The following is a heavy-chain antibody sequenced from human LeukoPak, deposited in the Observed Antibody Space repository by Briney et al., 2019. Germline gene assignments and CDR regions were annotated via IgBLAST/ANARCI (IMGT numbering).Heavy chain of an antibody. CDR2: INDDGSTT. CDR3: AREILAPGKTHHY. V-gene: IGHV3-74*01. J-gene: IGHJ4*02. Sequence: GGTLRLSCSASGFTFSSYGINWGRQVPGKGLVWVSRINDDGSTTFYADYVEGRFTISRDHAKTTLFLQTSSLRAEGTAVYFCAREILAPGKTHHYWGQGTLVTLSS. CDR1: GFTFSSYG.